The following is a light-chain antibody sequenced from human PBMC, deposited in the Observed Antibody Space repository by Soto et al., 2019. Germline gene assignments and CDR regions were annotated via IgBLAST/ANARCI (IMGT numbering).Light chain of an antibody. Sequence: DIQMTQSPSTLSASVGDRVTITCRASQSISGWLAWYQQKPGKAPKLLIYKASSLDSGVPSRFRGSGSGTECTLTISSRQPDDFATYYCQQDTSYSPRWTFGQGTKVEIK. V-gene: IGKV1-5*03. CDR1: QSISGW. CDR3: QQDTSYSPRWT. CDR2: KAS. J-gene: IGKJ1*01.